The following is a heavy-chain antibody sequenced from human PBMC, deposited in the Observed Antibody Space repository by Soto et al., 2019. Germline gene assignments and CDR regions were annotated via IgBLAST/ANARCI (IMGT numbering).Heavy chain of an antibody. V-gene: IGHV3-7*03. Sequence: EVQLVESGGGLVQPGGSLRLSCAASGFTFSSSSMNWVRQAPGKGLEWVADIKQDGSEKYYVDSLKGRFTISRDNAKNSLYLQMNSLRAEDTAVYYCARGDYYDRRFDSWGQGTLVTVSS. CDR3: ARGDYYDRRFDS. CDR1: GFTFSSSS. J-gene: IGHJ4*02. D-gene: IGHD3-22*01. CDR2: IKQDGSEK.